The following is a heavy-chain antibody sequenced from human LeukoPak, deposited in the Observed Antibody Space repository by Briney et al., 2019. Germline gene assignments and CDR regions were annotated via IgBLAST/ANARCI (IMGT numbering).Heavy chain of an antibody. CDR3: ARGLGEMATRYFDL. V-gene: IGHV4-31*03. D-gene: IGHD5-24*01. J-gene: IGHJ2*01. CDR1: GGSISSGGYY. Sequence: SETLSLTCTVSGGSISSGGYYWSWIRQHTGKGLEWIGYINYSGSTYYNPSLKSRVTISVDTSKNQFSLKLSSVTAADTAVYYCARGLGEMATRYFDLWGRGTLVTVSS. CDR2: INYSGST.